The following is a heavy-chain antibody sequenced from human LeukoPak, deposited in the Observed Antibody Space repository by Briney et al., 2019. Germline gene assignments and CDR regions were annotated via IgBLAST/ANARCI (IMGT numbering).Heavy chain of an antibody. D-gene: IGHD6-6*01. J-gene: IGHJ4*02. CDR3: ARVRAARPDY. CDR1: GGSISSGXXX. V-gene: IGHV4-30-2*01. CDR2: IYHSGST. Sequence: VSGGSISSGXXXXSWIXQPPXXXLEWIGYIYHSGSTYYNPSLKSRVTTSVDRSKNQFSLKLSSVTAADTAVYYCARVRAARPDYWGQGTLVTVSS.